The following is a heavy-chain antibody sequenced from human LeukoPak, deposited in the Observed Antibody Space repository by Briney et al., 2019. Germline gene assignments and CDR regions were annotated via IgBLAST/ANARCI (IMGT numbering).Heavy chain of an antibody. CDR2: INHSGST. CDR3: AGTHYDILTGYARLFDY. Sequence: SETLSLTCAVYGGSFSGYYRSWIRQPPGKGLEWIGEINHSGSTNYNPSLKSRVTISVDTSKNQFSLKLSSVTAADTAVYYCAGTHYDILTGYARLFDYWGQGTLVTVSS. CDR1: GGSFSGYY. V-gene: IGHV4-34*01. D-gene: IGHD3-9*01. J-gene: IGHJ4*02.